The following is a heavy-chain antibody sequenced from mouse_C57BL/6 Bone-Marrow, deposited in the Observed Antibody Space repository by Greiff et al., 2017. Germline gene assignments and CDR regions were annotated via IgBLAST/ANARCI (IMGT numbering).Heavy chain of an antibody. V-gene: IGHV2-2*01. CDR2: IWSGGST. Sequence: QVQLKESGPGLVQPSQSLSITCTVSGFSLTSYGVHWVRQSPGKGLEWLGVIWSGGSTDYNAAFISRLSISKDNSKSQVFFKMNSLQADDTAIYYCAKYFDYYGSSYDYAMDYWGQGTSVTVSS. CDR3: AKYFDYYGSSYDYAMDY. CDR1: GFSLTSYG. J-gene: IGHJ4*01. D-gene: IGHD1-1*01.